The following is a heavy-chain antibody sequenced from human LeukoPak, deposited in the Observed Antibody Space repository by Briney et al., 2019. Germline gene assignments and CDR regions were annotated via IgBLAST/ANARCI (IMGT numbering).Heavy chain of an antibody. CDR2: ITTSDGNT. D-gene: IGHD3-22*01. V-gene: IGHV3-21*04. J-gene: IGHJ4*02. CDR3: ARAPYYSHVEFYFDY. CDR1: GFTFSSYT. Sequence: GGSLRLSCAASGFTFSSYTMSWVRQAPGKGLEWVSIITTSDGNTYYADSVKGRFTISRDNAKNSLYLQMNSLRAEDTAVYYCARAPYYSHVEFYFDYWGQGTLVTVSS.